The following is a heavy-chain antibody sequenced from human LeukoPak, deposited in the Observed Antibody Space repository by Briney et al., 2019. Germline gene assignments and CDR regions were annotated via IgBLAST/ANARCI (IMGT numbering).Heavy chain of an antibody. J-gene: IGHJ4*02. CDR1: GYTFTGYY. D-gene: IGHD6-19*01. CDR2: INPNSGGT. V-gene: IGHV1-2*02. Sequence: ASVKVSCKASGYTFTGYYMHWVRQAPGQGLERMGWINPNSGGTNYAQKFQGRVTMTRDTSISTAYMELSRLRSDDTAVYYCARDLVGSGWPNYYFDYWGQGTLVTVSS. CDR3: ARDLVGSGWPNYYFDY.